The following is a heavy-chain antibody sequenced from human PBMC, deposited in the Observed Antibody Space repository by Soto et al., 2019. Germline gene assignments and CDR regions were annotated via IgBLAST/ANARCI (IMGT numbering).Heavy chain of an antibody. J-gene: IGHJ6*02. Sequence: SETLSLTCTVSGVSISSSSYYWGWIRQPPGKGLEWTGSIYYSGSTYYNPSLKSRVTISVDTSKNQFSLKLSSVTAADTAVYYCASRRSNFWSGYQYYYYGMDVWGQGTTVTVSS. CDR3: ASRRSNFWSGYQYYYYGMDV. V-gene: IGHV4-39*01. D-gene: IGHD3-3*01. CDR2: IYYSGST. CDR1: GVSISSSSYY.